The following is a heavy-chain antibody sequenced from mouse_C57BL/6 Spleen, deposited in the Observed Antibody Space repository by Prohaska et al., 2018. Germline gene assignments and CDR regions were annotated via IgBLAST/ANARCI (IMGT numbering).Heavy chain of an antibody. Sequence: EVKLVESGGGLVQPGGSLSLSCAASGFTFTDYYMSWVRQPPGKALEWLGFIRNKANGYTTEYSASVKGRFTISRDNSQSILYLQMNALRAEDSATYYCARSSTGYFDYWGQGTTLTVSS. CDR1: GFTFTDYY. J-gene: IGHJ2*01. CDR3: ARSSTGYFDY. CDR2: IRNKANGYTT. V-gene: IGHV7-3*01. D-gene: IGHD1-1*01.